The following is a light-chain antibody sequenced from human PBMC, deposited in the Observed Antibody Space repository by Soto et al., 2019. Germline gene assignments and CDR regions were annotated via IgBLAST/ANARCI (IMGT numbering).Light chain of an antibody. V-gene: IGKV1-9*01. CDR1: QDISSY. CDR2: LAS. Sequence: IQLTQSPSSLSASVGDRVTITCRASQDISSYLAWYQQKPGKAPKLLIYLASTLHSGVPSSFSGSGSGTDFSLTISSLQPEDAATYYCQSLNRFPHSFGGGTKVDMK. J-gene: IGKJ4*01. CDR3: QSLNRFPHS.